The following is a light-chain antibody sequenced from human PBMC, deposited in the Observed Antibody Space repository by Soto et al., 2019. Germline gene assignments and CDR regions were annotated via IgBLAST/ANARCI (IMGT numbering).Light chain of an antibody. J-gene: IGLJ3*02. CDR1: SSNIGYNY. Sequence: QSVLTQPPSVSAAPGQKVTISCSGSSSNIGYNYVAWYQQLPGTPPKLLIYDSTQRAAGIPDRFSGSKSGTSATLAITGLQTGDEADYYCGTWATSLSIPWVFGGGTKLTVL. V-gene: IGLV1-51*01. CDR3: GTWATSLSIPWV. CDR2: DST.